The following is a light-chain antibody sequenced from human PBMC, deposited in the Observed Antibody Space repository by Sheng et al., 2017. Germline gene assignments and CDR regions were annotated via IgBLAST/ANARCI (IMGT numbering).Light chain of an antibody. CDR2: GAS. Sequence: ETVLTQSPGTLSLSPGERATLSCRASQSVSANYVAWYQQKPGQAPRLLIYGASTRATGIPDRFTGSGSGTDFTLTITRLEPEDFAVYYCQQYGRSPWTFGQGTKGGNQT. CDR1: QSVSANY. V-gene: IGKV3-20*01. J-gene: IGKJ1*01. CDR3: QQYGRSPWT.